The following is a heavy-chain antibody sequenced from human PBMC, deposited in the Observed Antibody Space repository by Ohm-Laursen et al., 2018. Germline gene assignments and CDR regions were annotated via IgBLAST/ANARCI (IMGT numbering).Heavy chain of an antibody. D-gene: IGHD3-22*01. Sequence: SLRLSCAASGFTFSSYAMSWVRQAPGKGLEWVSYISSSGNTVYYADSVKGRFTISRDNAKSSLHLQMNTLRAEDTAVYYCAKTSGSSGYDDYYYGMDVWGQGTTVTVSS. V-gene: IGHV3-11*01. CDR2: ISSSGNTV. J-gene: IGHJ6*02. CDR3: AKTSGSSGYDDYYYGMDV. CDR1: GFTFSSYA.